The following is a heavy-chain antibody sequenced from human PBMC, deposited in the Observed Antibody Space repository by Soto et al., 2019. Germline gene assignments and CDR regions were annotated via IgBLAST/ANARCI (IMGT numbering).Heavy chain of an antibody. CDR3: AKDLLKSRYCSSTSCFPPYYYYGMDV. Sequence: GGSLRLSCAASGFTFSSYGMHWVRQAPGKGLEWVAVISYDGSNKYYADSVKGRFTISRDNSKNTLYLQMNSLRAEDTAVYYCAKDLLKSRYCSSTSCFPPYYYYGMDVWGQGTTVTVSS. V-gene: IGHV3-30*18. CDR2: ISYDGSNK. J-gene: IGHJ6*02. CDR1: GFTFSSYG. D-gene: IGHD2-2*01.